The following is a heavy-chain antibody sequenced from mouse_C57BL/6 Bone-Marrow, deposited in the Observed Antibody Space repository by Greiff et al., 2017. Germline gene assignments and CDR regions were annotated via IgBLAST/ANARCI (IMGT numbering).Heavy chain of an antibody. J-gene: IGHJ2*01. Sequence: VQLQQPGAELVMPGASVKLSCKASGYTFTSYWMHWVKQRPGQGLEWIGEIDPSDSYTNYNQKFKGKSTLTVDKSSNTAYMQLSNLTSEDSAVYYCARSIYYGSSLDYWGQGTTLPVSA. D-gene: IGHD1-1*01. V-gene: IGHV1-69*01. CDR2: IDPSDSYT. CDR3: ARSIYYGSSLDY. CDR1: GYTFTSYW.